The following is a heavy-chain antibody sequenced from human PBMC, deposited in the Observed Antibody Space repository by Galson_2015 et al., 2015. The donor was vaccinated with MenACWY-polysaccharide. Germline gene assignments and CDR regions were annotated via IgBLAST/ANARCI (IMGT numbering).Heavy chain of an antibody. D-gene: IGHD2-21*02. CDR3: ARDEWGGDLYYFDY. J-gene: IGHJ4*02. CDR2: IYTSGST. CDR1: GGSISSSSYY. V-gene: IGHV4-61*02. Sequence: TLSLTCTVSGGSISSSSYYWGWLRQPAGKGLEWIGRIYTSGSTNYNPSLKSRVTMSVDTSKNQFSLKLSSVTAADTAVYYCARDEWGGDLYYFDYWGQGTLVTVSS.